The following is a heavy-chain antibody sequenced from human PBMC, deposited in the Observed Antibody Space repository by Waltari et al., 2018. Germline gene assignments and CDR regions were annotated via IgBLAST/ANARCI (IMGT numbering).Heavy chain of an antibody. CDR2: INPNSGGT. Sequence: QVQLVQSGAEVKKPGASVKVSCKASGYTFTGYYMPWVRQAPGQGLEWMGWINPNSGGTNYAQKFQGRVTMTRDTSISTAYMELSRLRSDDTAVYYCARDGYSSSWEDYYYYYMDVWGKGTTVTVSS. J-gene: IGHJ6*03. V-gene: IGHV1-2*02. D-gene: IGHD6-13*01. CDR1: GYTFTGYY. CDR3: ARDGYSSSWEDYYYYYMDV.